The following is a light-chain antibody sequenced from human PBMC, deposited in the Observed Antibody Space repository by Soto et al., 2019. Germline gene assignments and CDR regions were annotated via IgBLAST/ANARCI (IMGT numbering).Light chain of an antibody. CDR3: SSYSTITLEV. Sequence: QSALTQHASVSGSPGQSITISCTGTNSDIGGYNYVSWYQQHPGKAPKLMIFDVTNRPSGVSDRFSGSKSGNTASLTISGLQAEDEADYYCSSYSTITLEVFGVGTKVTVL. CDR2: DVT. J-gene: IGLJ1*01. V-gene: IGLV2-14*03. CDR1: NSDIGGYNY.